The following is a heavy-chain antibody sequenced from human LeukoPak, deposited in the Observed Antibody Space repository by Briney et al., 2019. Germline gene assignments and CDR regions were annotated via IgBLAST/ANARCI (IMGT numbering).Heavy chain of an antibody. V-gene: IGHV4-39*07. CDR3: ASYSSHYYYMDV. CDR2: IYYSGST. Sequence: SETLSLTCTVSGGSISSSSYYWGWIRQPPGKGLEWIGSIYYSGSTYYNPSLKSRVTISVDTSKNQFSLKLSSVTAADTAVYCCASYSSHYYYMDVWGKGTTVTVSS. J-gene: IGHJ6*03. CDR1: GGSISSSSYY. D-gene: IGHD3-22*01.